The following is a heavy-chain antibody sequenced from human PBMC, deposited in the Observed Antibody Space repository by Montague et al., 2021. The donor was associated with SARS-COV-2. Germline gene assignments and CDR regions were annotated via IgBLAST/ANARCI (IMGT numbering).Heavy chain of an antibody. CDR3: TRDVPYDTLGP. J-gene: IGHJ5*02. CDR2: VYFCGGG. CDR1: GGSISTNH. Sequence: SETLSLTCTVSGGSISTNHWFWIRKPPAKGQELICLVYFCGGGNNNPSFKIRVAISVYAYKNEISLKLKFVIATDTAVYYCTRDVPYDTLGPWGQGTLVTVSS. D-gene: IGHD3-22*01. V-gene: IGHV4-59*01.